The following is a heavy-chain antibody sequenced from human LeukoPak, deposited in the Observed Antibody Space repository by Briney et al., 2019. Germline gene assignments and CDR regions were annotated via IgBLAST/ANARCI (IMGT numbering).Heavy chain of an antibody. Sequence: ASVKVSCKASGGTFSNYAINWVRQAPGQGLEWMGGIIPIFGKANYAQKFQGRVTITADESTRTAYMELSSLRSEDTAVYYCARDIGVVVITTSNWFDPWGQGTLVTVSS. CDR1: GGTFSNYA. V-gene: IGHV1-69*13. J-gene: IGHJ5*02. CDR3: ARDIGVVVITTSNWFDP. D-gene: IGHD3-22*01. CDR2: IIPIFGKA.